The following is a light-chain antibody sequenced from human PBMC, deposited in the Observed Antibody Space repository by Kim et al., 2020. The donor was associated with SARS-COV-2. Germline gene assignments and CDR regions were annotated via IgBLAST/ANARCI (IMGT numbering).Light chain of an antibody. Sequence: LSPGERATLSCRASQSVSSYLAWYQQKPGQAPRLLIYDASNRATGIPARFSGIGSGTDFNRTISSLEPEDFAVYYCQQRSNWPPTFGQGTKVDIK. CDR3: QQRSNWPPT. J-gene: IGKJ1*01. CDR1: QSVSSY. V-gene: IGKV3-11*01. CDR2: DAS.